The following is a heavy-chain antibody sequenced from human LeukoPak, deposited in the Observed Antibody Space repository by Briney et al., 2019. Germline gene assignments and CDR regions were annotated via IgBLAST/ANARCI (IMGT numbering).Heavy chain of an antibody. CDR1: GFTLTGYG. CDR3: ARDGLASIGLDM. CDR2: IWYNGNNK. D-gene: IGHD6-13*01. V-gene: IGHV3-33*01. Sequence: GRSLRLSCAASGFTLTGYGMHWVRQAPGKGLEWVAVIWYNGNNKYYADSVKGRFTVSRDTSKNTLYLQMNSLRGEDTAIYYCARDGLASIGLDMWGQGTVVTVS. J-gene: IGHJ3*02.